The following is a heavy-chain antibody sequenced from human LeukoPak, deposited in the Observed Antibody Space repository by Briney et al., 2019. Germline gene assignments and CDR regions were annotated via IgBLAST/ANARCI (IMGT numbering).Heavy chain of an antibody. J-gene: IGHJ4*02. V-gene: IGHV1-18*01. D-gene: IGHD5-18*01. CDR1: GYTFTNYG. CDR2: IAVDNGNT. Sequence: ASVKVSCKASGYTFTNYGVSWVRQAPGQGLEWMGWIAVDNGNTHYAQNFQGRVTMTTDTSTSTAYMELRSLRSDDTAVYYCARDDSRYSYGFDYWGQGTLVTVSS. CDR3: ARDDSRYSYGFDY.